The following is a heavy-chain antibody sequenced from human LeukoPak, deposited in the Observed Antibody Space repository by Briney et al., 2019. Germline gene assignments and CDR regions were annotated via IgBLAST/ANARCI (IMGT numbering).Heavy chain of an antibody. CDR3: ARDAGQLVLGY. D-gene: IGHD6-6*01. J-gene: IGHJ4*02. CDR2: ISYDGSNK. CDR1: GFTFSSYA. V-gene: IGHV3-30*04. Sequence: GGSLGLSCAASGFTFSSYAMHWVRQAPGKGLEWVALISYDGSNKYYADSVKGRFTISRDNSKNTLYLQMNGLRAEDTAVYYCARDAGQLVLGYWGQGTLVTVSS.